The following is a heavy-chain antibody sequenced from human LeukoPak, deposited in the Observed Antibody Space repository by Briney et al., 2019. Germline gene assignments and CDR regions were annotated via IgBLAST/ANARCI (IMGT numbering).Heavy chain of an antibody. D-gene: IGHD1-26*01. CDR2: IYYTGRT. CDR3: ATIVGGSRFDP. CDR1: GGSIRSYY. V-gene: IGHV4-59*01. Sequence: PSETLSLTCTVSGGSIRSYYWSWIRQPPGKGLQWIGFIYYTGRTNYNPSLKSGVTISVDTSKNQFSLTLSSVTAADTAGYYCATIVGGSRFDPWGQGILVTVSS. J-gene: IGHJ5*02.